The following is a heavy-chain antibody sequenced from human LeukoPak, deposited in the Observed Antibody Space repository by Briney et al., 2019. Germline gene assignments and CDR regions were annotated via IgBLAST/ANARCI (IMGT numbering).Heavy chain of an antibody. J-gene: IGHJ4*02. V-gene: IGHV3-7*01. CDR1: GFIFSSYW. Sequence: PGGSLRLSCAASGFIFSSYWMSWVRQAPGKGLEWVANIIQDGSEKYYVDSVKGRFTISKDNAKNTVYLQMNNLRAEDTAVYYCVSFYEAYWGRGTLVTVSS. CDR3: VSFYEAY. D-gene: IGHD2/OR15-2a*01. CDR2: IIQDGSEK.